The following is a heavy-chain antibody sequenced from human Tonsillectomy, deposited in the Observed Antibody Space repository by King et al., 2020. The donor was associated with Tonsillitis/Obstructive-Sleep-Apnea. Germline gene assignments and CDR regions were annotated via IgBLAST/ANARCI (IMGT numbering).Heavy chain of an antibody. D-gene: IGHD3-3*01. V-gene: IGHV3-21*01. J-gene: IGHJ4*02. CDR1: GFTFSSYS. CDR2: IISSCIYI. Sequence: QLVQSGGGLVKPWGSLRLSCAASGFTFSSYSMNWVRQAPVKGLEWVSSIISSCIYIYHADSVKGRFTISRDNAKNSLYLQMNSLRAEDTAVYYCASGEALDYWGQGTLVTVSS. CDR3: ASGEALDY.